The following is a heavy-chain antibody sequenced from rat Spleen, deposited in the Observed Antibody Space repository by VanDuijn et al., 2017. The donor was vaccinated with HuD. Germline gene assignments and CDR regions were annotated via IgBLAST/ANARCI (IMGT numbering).Heavy chain of an antibody. D-gene: IGHD3-1*01. Sequence: EVQLVESGGGLVQPGRSMKLSCVASGFTFSDYYMAWVRQAPKKGLAWVASISYEVSATYYGASVKGLFTISRYNAKSTLYLQMNSLRSEDTATYYCARHSAAPVYVIDAWGQGASVTVSS. CDR3: ARHSAAPVYVIDA. CDR2: ISYEVSAT. CDR1: GFTFSDYY. J-gene: IGHJ4*01. V-gene: IGHV5-22*01.